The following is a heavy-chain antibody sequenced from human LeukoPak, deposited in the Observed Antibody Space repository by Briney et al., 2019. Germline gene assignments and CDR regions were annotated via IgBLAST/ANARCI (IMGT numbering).Heavy chain of an antibody. D-gene: IGHD3-22*01. Sequence: SVKVSCKASGGTFSSYAISWVRQAPGQGLEWMGGIIPIFGTANYAQKFQGRVTITADESTSTAYMELSSLRSEDTAVYYCATFHYYDSSGYLFRFDYWGQGTLVTVSS. J-gene: IGHJ4*02. V-gene: IGHV1-69*13. CDR1: GGTFSSYA. CDR2: IIPIFGTA. CDR3: ATFHYYDSSGYLFRFDY.